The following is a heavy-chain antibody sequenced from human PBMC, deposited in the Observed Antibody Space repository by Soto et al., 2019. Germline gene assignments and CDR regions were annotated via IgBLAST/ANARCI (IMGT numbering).Heavy chain of an antibody. J-gene: IGHJ6*02. CDR3: ARGPRGYVYYHGMDV. CDR1: CGPISSFY. D-gene: IGHD3-16*01. CDR2: IDTSGTT. Sequence: SETLSPSCNVSCGPISSFYCSWIRQAAGKGREWIGRIDTSGTTNYNPSLRSRVTMSVDASKNQFSLNLSSGTAADTAVYVCARGPRGYVYYHGMDVWGQGTTDTVSS. V-gene: IGHV4-4*07.